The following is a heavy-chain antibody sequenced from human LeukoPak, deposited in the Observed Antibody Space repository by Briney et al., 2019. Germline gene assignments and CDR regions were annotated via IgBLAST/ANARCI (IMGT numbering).Heavy chain of an antibody. CDR2: INPNSGGT. J-gene: IGHJ4*02. D-gene: IGHD3-22*01. Sequence: ASVKVSCKASGYTFTGYYMHWVRQAPGQGLEWMGWINPNSGGTNYAQKFQGRVTMTRGTSISTAYMELSRLRSDDTAVYYCARGRDSSGYYRDLKREFDYWGQGTLVTVSS. CDR1: GYTFTGYY. CDR3: ARGRDSSGYYRDLKREFDY. V-gene: IGHV1-2*02.